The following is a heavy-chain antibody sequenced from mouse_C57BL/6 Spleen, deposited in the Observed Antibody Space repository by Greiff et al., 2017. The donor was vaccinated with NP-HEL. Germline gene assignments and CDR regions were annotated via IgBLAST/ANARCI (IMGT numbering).Heavy chain of an antibody. D-gene: IGHD4-1*01. CDR3: TLLTGDAMDY. J-gene: IGHJ4*01. Sequence: VQLQQSGAELMKPGASVKLSCKATGYTFTGYWIEWVKQRPGHGLEWIGEILPGSGSTNYNAKFKGKATFTADTSSNTAYMQLSSLTTEDSAIYYCTLLTGDAMDYWGQGTSVTVSS. CDR1: GYTFTGYW. V-gene: IGHV1-9*01. CDR2: ILPGSGST.